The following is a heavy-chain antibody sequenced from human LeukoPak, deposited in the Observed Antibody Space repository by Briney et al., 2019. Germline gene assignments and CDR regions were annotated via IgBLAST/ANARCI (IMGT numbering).Heavy chain of an antibody. D-gene: IGHD4-23*01. V-gene: IGHV3-66*04. CDR3: ARHDYGGNSGDY. CDR1: GFTVSSNY. Sequence: PGGSLRLSCAASGFTVSSNYMSWVRQAPGKGLEWVSVLYSDGRTYYADSVQGRCTISRDNSKNTLFLQMISLRDEDTAVYYCARHDYGGNSGDYWGQGTLVTVSS. CDR2: LYSDGRT. J-gene: IGHJ4*02.